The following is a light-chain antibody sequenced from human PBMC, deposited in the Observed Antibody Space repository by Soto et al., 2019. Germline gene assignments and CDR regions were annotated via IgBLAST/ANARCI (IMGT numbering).Light chain of an antibody. Sequence: SVPVSARATLPCRASQGIDSSFAWYQQKPGKAPKLLIYAASSLQSGVPSRFSGSGSGTDFTLTISSLQPEDFATYYCQQLHDYPITFGQGTRLEIK. J-gene: IGKJ5*01. CDR1: QGIDSS. CDR3: QQLHDYPIT. V-gene: IGKV1-9*01. CDR2: AAS.